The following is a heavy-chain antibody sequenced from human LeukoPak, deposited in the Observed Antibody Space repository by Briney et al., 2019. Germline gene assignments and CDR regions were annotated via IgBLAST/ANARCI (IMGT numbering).Heavy chain of an antibody. V-gene: IGHV3-7*03. CDR3: AEGGGGFLEWLPYNWFDP. Sequence: GGSLRLSCAASGFTFSSYWMSWVRQAPGKGLEWVANIKQDGSEKYYVDSVKGRFTISRDNAKNSLYLQMNSLRAEDTAVYYCAEGGGGFLEWLPYNWFDPWGQGTLVTVSS. J-gene: IGHJ5*02. CDR1: GFTFSSYW. CDR2: IKQDGSEK. D-gene: IGHD3-3*01.